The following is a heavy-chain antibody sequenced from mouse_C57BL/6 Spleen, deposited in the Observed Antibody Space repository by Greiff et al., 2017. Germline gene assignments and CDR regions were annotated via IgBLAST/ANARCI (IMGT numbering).Heavy chain of an antibody. CDR1: GYTFTDYE. CDR2: IDPETGGT. J-gene: IGHJ2*01. V-gene: IGHV1-15*01. CDR3: TKRPYFDY. Sequence: VKLMESGAELVRPGASVTLSCKASGYTFTDYEMHWVKQTPVHGLEWIGAIDPETGGTAYNQKFKGKAKLTADKSSSTAYMELRSLTSEDSAVYYCTKRPYFDYWGQGTTLTVSS.